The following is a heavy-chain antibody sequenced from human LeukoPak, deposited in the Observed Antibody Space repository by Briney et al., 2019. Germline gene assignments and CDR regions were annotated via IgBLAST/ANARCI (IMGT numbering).Heavy chain of an antibody. CDR2: IYNSGST. Sequence: SETLSLTCTVSGDSISSYYWSWIRQPPGKGLEWIGYIYNSGSTKYNPSLKSRVTISIDTSKNQFSLKVNSVTAADTAVYYCGRGGTSALEWFGPWGQGTLVTVSS. CDR1: GDSISSYY. V-gene: IGHV4-59*01. D-gene: IGHD3-3*01. CDR3: GRGGTSALEWFGP. J-gene: IGHJ5*02.